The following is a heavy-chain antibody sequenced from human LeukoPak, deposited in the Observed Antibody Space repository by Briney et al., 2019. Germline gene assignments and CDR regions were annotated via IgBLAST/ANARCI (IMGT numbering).Heavy chain of an antibody. CDR3: AREGHGKEEDAFDI. CDR1: GFTVSSNY. J-gene: IGHJ3*02. V-gene: IGHV3-53*01. Sequence: GGSLRLSCAASGFTVSSNYMSWVRQAPGKGLEWVSVIYSGGSTYYADSVKGRFTISRDNSKNTLYLQMNSLRAEDTAVYYCAREGHGKEEDAFDIWGQGTMVTVSS. D-gene: IGHD1-14*01. CDR2: IYSGGST.